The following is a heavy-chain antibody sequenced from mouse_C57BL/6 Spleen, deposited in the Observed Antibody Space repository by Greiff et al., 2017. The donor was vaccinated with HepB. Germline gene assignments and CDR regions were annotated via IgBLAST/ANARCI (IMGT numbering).Heavy chain of an antibody. CDR2: INPNNGGT. CDR3: ARTPLYGSSYDYYAMDY. D-gene: IGHD1-1*01. CDR1: GYTFTDYN. J-gene: IGHJ4*01. V-gene: IGHV1-22*01. Sequence: EVQLQQSGPELVKPGASVKMSCKASGYTFTDYNMHWVKQSHGKSLEWIGYINPNNGGTSYNQKFKGKATLTVNKSSSTAYMELRSLTSEDSAVYYCARTPLYGSSYDYYAMDYWGQGTSVTVSS.